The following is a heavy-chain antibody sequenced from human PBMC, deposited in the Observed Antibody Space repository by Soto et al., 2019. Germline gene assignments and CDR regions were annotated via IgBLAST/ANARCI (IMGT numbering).Heavy chain of an antibody. V-gene: IGHV3-23*01. CDR1: GFTFSSYA. Sequence: GGSLRLSCAASGFTFSSYAMSWVRQAPGKGLEWVSAISGSGGSTYYADSVKGRFTISRDNSKNTLYLQMNSLRAEDTAVYYCAKDEDGYCTNGVCSPYNWFDPWGQGTLVTVSS. J-gene: IGHJ5*02. CDR3: AKDEDGYCTNGVCSPYNWFDP. CDR2: ISGSGGST. D-gene: IGHD2-8*01.